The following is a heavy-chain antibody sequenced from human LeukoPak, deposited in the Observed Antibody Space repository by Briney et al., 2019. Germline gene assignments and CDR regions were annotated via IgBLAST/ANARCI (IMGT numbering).Heavy chain of an antibody. CDR1: GFTFSSYA. D-gene: IGHD2-2*02. J-gene: IGHJ4*02. CDR2: ISGSGGST. Sequence: GGSLRLSCAASGFTFSSYAMSWVRQAPGKGLEWVSAISGSGGSTYYADSVKGRFTISRDNSTNTLYLQMNSLRAEDTAVYYCAGTDQLLYPYYFDYWGQGTLVTVSS. V-gene: IGHV3-23*01. CDR3: AGTDQLLYPYYFDY.